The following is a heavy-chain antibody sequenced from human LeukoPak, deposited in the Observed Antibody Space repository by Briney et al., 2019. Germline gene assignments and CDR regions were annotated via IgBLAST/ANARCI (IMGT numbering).Heavy chain of an antibody. CDR3: ARGGGLDV. D-gene: IGHD3-16*01. CDR2: IGWDGTNI. CDR1: GFTFDRHT. V-gene: IGHV3-43*01. J-gene: IGHJ6*02. Sequence: GGSLRLSCAASGFTFDRHTMHWVRQPPGKGPEWVSLIGWDGTNIDYADSVKGRFTISRDNAKNSLYLQMSNLRAEDTAVYFCARGGGLDVWGQGATVTVSS.